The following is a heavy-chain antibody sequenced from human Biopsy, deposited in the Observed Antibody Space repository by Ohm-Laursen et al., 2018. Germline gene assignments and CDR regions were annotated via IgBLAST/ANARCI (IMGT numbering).Heavy chain of an antibody. CDR1: GYSFTSYY. Sequence: SVKVSCKASGYSFTSYYMHWVRQAPGQGLEWMGMINPSGSTTSYPQIFQGRVTMTRDTSKGTVYMELSSLRSADTAVYFCARNTGWYGDLYYFDYWGQGTLVTASS. CDR3: ARNTGWYGDLYYFDY. D-gene: IGHD6-19*01. V-gene: IGHV1-46*01. CDR2: INPSGSTT. J-gene: IGHJ4*02.